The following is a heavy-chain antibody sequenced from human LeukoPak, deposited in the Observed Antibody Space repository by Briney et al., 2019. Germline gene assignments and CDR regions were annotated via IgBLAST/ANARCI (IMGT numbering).Heavy chain of an antibody. Sequence: ASVKVSCKTSGYTFTDYDITWVRQAPGQGLEWMGRVSPYNGNTYYSQRFQDRVIITKDTSTGTAYMDLRDLRTDDTAMYYCARNGRVRRVVKDLFEFWGQGTLVAVSS. V-gene: IGHV1-18*01. J-gene: IGHJ4*02. CDR3: ARNGRVRRVVKDLFEF. CDR1: GYTFTDYD. CDR2: VSPYNGNT. D-gene: IGHD3-10*01.